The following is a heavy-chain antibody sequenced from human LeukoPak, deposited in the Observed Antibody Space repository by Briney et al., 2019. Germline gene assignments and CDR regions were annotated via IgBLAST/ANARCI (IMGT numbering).Heavy chain of an antibody. J-gene: IGHJ4*02. CDR1: GFTFSSYW. V-gene: IGHV3-74*01. D-gene: IGHD3-3*01. Sequence: GGSLRLSCAASGFTFSSYWMHWVRHAPGKGPVWVARTNRDGSNTAYADSVKGRFTISKDNAKNTLYLLMNSLRAEDTAVYYCARDSVEWYIFDYWGQGTLVTVSS. CDR2: TNRDGSNT. CDR3: ARDSVEWYIFDY.